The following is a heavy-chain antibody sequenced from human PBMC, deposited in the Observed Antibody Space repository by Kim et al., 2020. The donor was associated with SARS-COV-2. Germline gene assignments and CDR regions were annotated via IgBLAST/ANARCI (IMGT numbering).Heavy chain of an antibody. D-gene: IGHD5-18*01. J-gene: IGHJ4*02. CDR3: ARVLRVYRYGFGY. V-gene: IGHV3-48*02. Sequence: YAESVKGRFTNSRDKAKNSLDLQRNGRRDEDKAVYYCARVLRVYRYGFGYWGQGTLVTVSS.